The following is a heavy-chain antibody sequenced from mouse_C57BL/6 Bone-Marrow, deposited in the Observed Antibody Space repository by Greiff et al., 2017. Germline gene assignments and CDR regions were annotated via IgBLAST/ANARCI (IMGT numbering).Heavy chain of an antibody. Sequence: EVQLQESGGDLVKPGGSLKLSCAASGFTFSSYGMSWVRQTPDKRLEWVATISSGGSYTYYPDSVKGRFTISRDNAKNTLYLQMSSLKSEDTAVYYCARQGYDYHDYGGRGTALTVSS. D-gene: IGHD2-4*01. CDR1: GFTFSSYG. CDR2: ISSGGSYT. V-gene: IGHV5-6*01. J-gene: IGHJ2*01. CDR3: ARQGYDYHDY.